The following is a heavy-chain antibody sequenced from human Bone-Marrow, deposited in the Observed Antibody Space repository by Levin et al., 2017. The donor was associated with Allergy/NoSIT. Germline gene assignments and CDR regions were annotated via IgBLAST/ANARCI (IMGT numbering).Heavy chain of an antibody. Sequence: PGGSLRLSCAASGFTFSNAWMSWVRQAPGKGLEWVGRIKSKTDGGTTDYAAPVKGRFTISRDDSKNTLYLQMNSLKTEDTAVYYCRWLRSRGDYYYGMDVWGQGTTVTVSS. CDR1: GFTFSNAW. CDR3: RWLRSRGDYYYGMDV. CDR2: IKSKTDGGTT. V-gene: IGHV3-15*01. J-gene: IGHJ6*02. D-gene: IGHD5-12*01.